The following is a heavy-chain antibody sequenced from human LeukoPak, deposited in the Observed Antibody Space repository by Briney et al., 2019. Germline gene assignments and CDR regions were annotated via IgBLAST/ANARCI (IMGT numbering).Heavy chain of an antibody. CDR2: ISSSISYI. D-gene: IGHD3-3*01. CDR1: GFTFSSYS. V-gene: IGHV3-21*01. J-gene: IGHJ4*02. Sequence: EGSLRLSCAASGFTFSSYSINWVRQAPGKGLEWVSSISSSISYIYYADSVKGRFTISRDNAKNSLYLQMNSLRAEDTAVYYCARDAHYDFWSGYYSTWPLGYWGQGTLVTVSS. CDR3: ARDAHYDFWSGYYSTWPLGY.